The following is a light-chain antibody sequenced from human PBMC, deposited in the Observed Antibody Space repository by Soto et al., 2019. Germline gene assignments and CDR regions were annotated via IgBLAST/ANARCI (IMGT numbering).Light chain of an antibody. J-gene: IGKJ4*01. V-gene: IGKV3-20*01. CDR1: QSVSSIY. CDR3: QQYGSSPPLT. CDR2: GAS. Sequence: EIVLTQSPGTLSLSPGERATLSCRASQSVSSIYLAWYQQKPGQAPRLLIYGASSRATGIPDRFSGSGSGTDFTLTISRLEPEDFAVYYCQQYGSSPPLTLGGGTKVAIK.